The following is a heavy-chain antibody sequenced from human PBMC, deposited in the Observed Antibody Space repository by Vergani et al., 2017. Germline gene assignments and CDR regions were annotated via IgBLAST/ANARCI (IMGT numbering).Heavy chain of an antibody. CDR1: GGSISSSSYY. J-gene: IGHJ6*02. D-gene: IGHD3-3*01. Sequence: QLQLQESGPGLVKPSETLSLTCTVSGGSISSSSYYWGWIRQPPGKGLEWIGSIYYSGSTYYNPSLKSRVTISVDTSNHQFHLKLSSVTAADTAVYYCARQAYYDFWSGYYTGPYYYYGMDVWGQGTTVTVSS. CDR3: ARQAYYDFWSGYYTGPYYYYGMDV. CDR2: IYYSGST. V-gene: IGHV4-39*01.